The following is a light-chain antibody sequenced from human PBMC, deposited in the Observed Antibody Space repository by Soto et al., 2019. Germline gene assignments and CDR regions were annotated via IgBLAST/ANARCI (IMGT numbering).Light chain of an antibody. V-gene: IGKV3-20*01. CDR3: QQYDRSPLT. CDR1: QTISSNY. CDR2: GAS. J-gene: IGKJ4*01. Sequence: ETVLTQSPGTLSLSPGERATLSCRASQTISSNYLAWYQQKPGQAPRLLIYGASSRATGLPDRFSGSGSGTDFTLTISRLEPEDFAMYYCQQYDRSPLTFGGGTKVEIK.